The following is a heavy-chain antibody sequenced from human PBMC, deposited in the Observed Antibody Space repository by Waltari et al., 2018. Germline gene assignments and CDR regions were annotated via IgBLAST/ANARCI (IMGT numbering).Heavy chain of an antibody. V-gene: IGHV3-21*01. J-gene: IGHJ4*02. CDR3: ARESIAARQVEVRGGPN. Sequence: LEWVSSISSSSSDIYYADSVKGRFTISIDNGKNSLYLQMTSLRAEDTAVYYCARESIAARQVEVRGGPNWGQGTLVTVSS. CDR2: ISSSSSDI. D-gene: IGHD6-6*01.